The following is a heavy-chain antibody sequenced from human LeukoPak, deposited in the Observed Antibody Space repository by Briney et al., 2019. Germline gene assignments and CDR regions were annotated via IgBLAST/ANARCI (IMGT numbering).Heavy chain of an antibody. Sequence: GGSLRLSCAASGFTFSSYGMSWVRQAPGKGLEWVSVISGSGGSTYYAASVKGRFTISRDNSKNTLYLQMNSLRAEDTAVYYCAGGIAVAGNWFDPWGQGTLVTVSS. J-gene: IGHJ5*02. CDR1: GFTFSSYG. CDR2: ISGSGGST. CDR3: AGGIAVAGNWFDP. D-gene: IGHD6-19*01. V-gene: IGHV3-23*01.